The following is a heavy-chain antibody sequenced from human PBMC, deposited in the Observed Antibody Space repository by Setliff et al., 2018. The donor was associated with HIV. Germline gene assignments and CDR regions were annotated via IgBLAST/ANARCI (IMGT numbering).Heavy chain of an antibody. CDR2: IFYSGIT. D-gene: IGHD2-2*01. Sequence: PSETLSLTCTVSGGSFTSRSYYWGWIRQPPGKGLEWIGSIFYSGITYYNPSLKSRVTISVDTSKNQFSLKLSSVTAADTAVYYCARPQYPGYYFDYWGQGTLVTVSS. CDR1: GGSFTSRSYY. V-gene: IGHV4-39*01. J-gene: IGHJ4*02. CDR3: ARPQYPGYYFDY.